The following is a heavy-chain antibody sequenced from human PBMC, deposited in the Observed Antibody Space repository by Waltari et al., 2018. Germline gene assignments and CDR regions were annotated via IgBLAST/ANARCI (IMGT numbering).Heavy chain of an antibody. J-gene: IGHJ6*02. V-gene: IGHV4-34*01. CDR2: INHSGST. CDR3: ARVPRAGYYYYYGMDV. Sequence: QVQLQQWGAGLLKPSETLSLTCAVYGGSFSGYYWSWIRQPPGKGLEWIGEINHSGSTNYNPSLKSRVTISVDTSKNQFSLKLSSVTAADTAVYYCARVPRAGYYYYYGMDVWGQGTTVTVSS. CDR1: GGSFSGYY.